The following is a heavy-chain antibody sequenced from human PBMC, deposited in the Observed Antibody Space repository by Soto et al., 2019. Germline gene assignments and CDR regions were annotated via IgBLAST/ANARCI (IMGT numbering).Heavy chain of an antibody. V-gene: IGHV1-69*04. J-gene: IGHJ5*02. CDR3: ARDPRRYLSSSEWFDP. Sequence: ASVKVSCKASGGTFSSYTISWVRQAPGQGLEWMGRIIPILGIANYAQKFQGRVTITADKSTSTAYMELSSLRSEDTAVYYCARDPRRYLSSSEWFDPWGQGTLVTVSS. CDR1: GGTFSSYT. D-gene: IGHD6-6*01. CDR2: IIPILGIA.